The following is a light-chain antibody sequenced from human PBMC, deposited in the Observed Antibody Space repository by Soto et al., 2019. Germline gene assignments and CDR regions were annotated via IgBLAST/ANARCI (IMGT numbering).Light chain of an antibody. J-gene: IGLJ1*01. CDR2: EVS. CDR3: SSYAGSNNYYF. V-gene: IGLV2-8*01. CDR1: SSDVGGYNY. Sequence: QSVLTQPPSASGSPGQSVTISCTGTSSDVGGYNYVSWYQQHPGKAPKLMIYEVSKRPSGVPDRFSGSKSGNTASLTVSGLQAEDVADYYSSSYAGSNNYYFFGTGTKVTVL.